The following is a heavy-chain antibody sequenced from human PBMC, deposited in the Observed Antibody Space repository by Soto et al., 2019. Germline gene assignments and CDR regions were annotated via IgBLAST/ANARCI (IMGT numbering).Heavy chain of an antibody. CDR3: AIRNGSGSYYKATDAFDI. J-gene: IGHJ3*02. CDR1: GYTFTSYG. V-gene: IGHV1-18*01. Sequence: ASVKVSCKASGYTFTSYGISWVRQAPGQGLEWMGWISAYNGNTNYAQKLQGRVTMTTDTSTSTAYMELRSLRSDDTAVYYCAIRNGSGSYYKATDAFDIWGQGTMVTVSS. CDR2: ISAYNGNT. D-gene: IGHD3-10*01.